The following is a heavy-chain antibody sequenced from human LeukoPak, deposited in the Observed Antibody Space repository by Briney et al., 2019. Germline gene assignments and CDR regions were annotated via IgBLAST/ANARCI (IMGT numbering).Heavy chain of an antibody. CDR1: GYTFTGYY. Sequence: GASVKVSCKASGYTFTGYYMHWVRQAPGQGLEWMGWINPNSGGTNYAQKFQGRVTMTRDTSISTAYMELSRLRSDDTAVYYCARDGLVVAGTFFDYWGQGTLVTVSS. CDR3: ARDGLVVAGTFFDY. D-gene: IGHD2-15*01. J-gene: IGHJ4*02. CDR2: INPNSGGT. V-gene: IGHV1-2*02.